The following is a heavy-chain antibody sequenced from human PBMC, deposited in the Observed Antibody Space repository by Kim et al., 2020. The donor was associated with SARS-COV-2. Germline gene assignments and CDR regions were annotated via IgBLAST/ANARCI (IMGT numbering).Heavy chain of an antibody. D-gene: IGHD1-26*01. CDR1: GFTFDDYA. CDR2: ISWNSGSI. J-gene: IGHJ3*02. CDR3: AKDFWDDAFDI. Sequence: GGSLRLFCAASGFTFDDYAMHWVRQAPGKGLEWVSGISWNSGSIGYADSVKGRFTISRDNAKNSLYLQMNSLRAEDTALYYCAKDFWDDAFDIWGQGTMVTVSS. V-gene: IGHV3-9*01.